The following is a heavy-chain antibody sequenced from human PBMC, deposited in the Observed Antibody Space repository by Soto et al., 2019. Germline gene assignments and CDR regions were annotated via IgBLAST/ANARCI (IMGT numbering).Heavy chain of an antibody. V-gene: IGHV1-69*06. J-gene: IGHJ4*02. CDR1: GGTFSSYA. D-gene: IGHD3-22*01. CDR3: ANGSNYYDSSGSYLDY. CDR2: IIPIFGTA. Sequence: SVKVSCKASGGTFSSYAISWVRQAPGQGLEWMGVIIPIFGTANYAQKFQGRVTITADKSTSTAYMELSSLRSEDTAGYYCANGSNYYDSSGSYLDYWGQGTLVTVSS.